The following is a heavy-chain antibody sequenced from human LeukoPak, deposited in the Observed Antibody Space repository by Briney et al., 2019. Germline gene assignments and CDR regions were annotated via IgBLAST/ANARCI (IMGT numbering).Heavy chain of an antibody. Sequence: GGSLRLSCAASGFTFSSYAMHWVRQAPGKGLEWVAVISYDGSNKYYADSVKGRFTISRDNSKNTLYLQMNSLIAEDTAVYYCARDQLLSGYDWGLFDYWGQGTLVTVSS. V-gene: IGHV3-30-3*01. CDR3: ARDQLLSGYDWGLFDY. CDR1: GFTFSSYA. D-gene: IGHD5-12*01. CDR2: ISYDGSNK. J-gene: IGHJ4*02.